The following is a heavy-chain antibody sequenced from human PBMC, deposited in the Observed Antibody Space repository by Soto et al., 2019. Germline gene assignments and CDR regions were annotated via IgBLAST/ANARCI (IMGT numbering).Heavy chain of an antibody. CDR2: VSGDGANT. Sequence: GGSLRLSCAASGFTFDSYALSWVRQAPGKGLEWVSAVSGDGANTYYTDSVKGRFTISRDNSKNTLYLQMNSLRVEDTAVYYCARLGVRARGGPFDPWGQGTLVTVSS. J-gene: IGHJ5*02. CDR3: ARLGVRARGGPFDP. V-gene: IGHV3-23*01. D-gene: IGHD3-16*01. CDR1: GFTFDSYA.